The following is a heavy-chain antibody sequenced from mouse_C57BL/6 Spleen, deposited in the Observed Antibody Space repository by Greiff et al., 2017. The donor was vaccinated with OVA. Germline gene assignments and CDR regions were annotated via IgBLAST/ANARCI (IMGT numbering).Heavy chain of an antibody. V-gene: IGHV1-62-2*01. CDR3: ARHEVFPAFYDYDGPWFAY. Sequence: QVQLQQPGAELVKPGASVKLSCKASGYTFTEYTIHWVKQRSGQGLEWIGWFYPGSGSIKYNEKFKDKATLTADKSSSTVYMELSRLTSEDSAVYFCARHEVFPAFYDYDGPWFAYWGQGTLVTVSA. D-gene: IGHD2-4*01. CDR1: GYTFTEYT. J-gene: IGHJ3*01. CDR2: FYPGSGSI.